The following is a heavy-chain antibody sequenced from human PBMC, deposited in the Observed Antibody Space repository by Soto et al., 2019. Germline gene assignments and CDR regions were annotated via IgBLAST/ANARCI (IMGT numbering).Heavy chain of an antibody. CDR1: GGSITSSNW. V-gene: IGHV4-4*02. CDR3: ARFNSGNYYEAFDI. D-gene: IGHD1-26*01. CDR2: IYHSGST. Sequence: QVQLQESGPGLVKPSGTLSLTCAVSGGSITSSNWWSWVRQPPGKGLEWIGEIYHSGSTNYNPSLKSLVPISVDKSKTPFTLKPSSLTPADTAVYYCARFNSGNYYEAFDIWGQGTMVTVSS. J-gene: IGHJ3*02.